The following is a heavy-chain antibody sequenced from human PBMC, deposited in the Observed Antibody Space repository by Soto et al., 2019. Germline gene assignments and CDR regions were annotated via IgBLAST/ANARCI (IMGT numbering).Heavy chain of an antibody. CDR1: GGSITSANW. CDR2: ISHSGIT. J-gene: IGHJ5*02. V-gene: IGHV4-4*02. CDR3: ARVLRGWFDP. Sequence: SETLSLTCAVSGGSITSANWLTWVRQPPGGGLEWIGEISHSGITNYKASLKSRVTMSVDKAKNDVSLKLTSVTAADTAVYYCARVLRGWFDPWGQGTPVTVSS.